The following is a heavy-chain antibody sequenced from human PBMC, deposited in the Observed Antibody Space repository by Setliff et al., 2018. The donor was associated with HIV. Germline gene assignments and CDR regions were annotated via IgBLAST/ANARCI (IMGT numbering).Heavy chain of an antibody. CDR3: ARGRDGYKPEPFDS. Sequence: ASVKVSCKASGYTFSIYDINWVRQATGQGLQWMGWMNPNSGNTGYARKFQGRVTMTRNTSIGTAYMELSSLISEDTAVYYCARGRDGYKPEPFDSWGQGTLVTVSS. D-gene: IGHD5-12*01. J-gene: IGHJ4*02. V-gene: IGHV1-8*02. CDR1: GYTFSIYD. CDR2: MNPNSGNT.